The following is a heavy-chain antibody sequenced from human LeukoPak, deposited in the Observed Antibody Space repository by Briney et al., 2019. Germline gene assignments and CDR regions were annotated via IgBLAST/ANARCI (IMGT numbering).Heavy chain of an antibody. CDR1: GFSFSSYN. CDR2: ITTSSSYT. CDR3: AREPYSGAYGDTYYYYMDV. D-gene: IGHD1-26*01. J-gene: IGHJ6*03. V-gene: IGHV3-21*01. Sequence: GGSLRLSCEASGFSFSSYNMDWVRQPPGKGLEWISSITTSSSYTFYADSVKGRFTISRDNARNSLYLQMTSLTAEDTAVYYCAREPYSGAYGDTYYYYMDVWGKGTTVTISS.